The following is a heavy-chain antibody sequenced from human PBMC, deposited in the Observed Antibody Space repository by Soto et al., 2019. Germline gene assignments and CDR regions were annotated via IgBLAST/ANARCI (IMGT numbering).Heavy chain of an antibody. V-gene: IGHV3-64*01. CDR2: ISSNGRST. D-gene: IGHD2-8*01. CDR3: ARDRCTNGVCYAPSDY. Sequence: GGSLRLSCATSGFTFSTYAMHWVRQTPGKGLEYVSAISSNGRSTYYANSVKGRFTISRDNSKNTLYLQMDSLRAEDMAVYYCARDRCTNGVCYAPSDYWGQGTLVTVSS. J-gene: IGHJ4*02. CDR1: GFTFSTYA.